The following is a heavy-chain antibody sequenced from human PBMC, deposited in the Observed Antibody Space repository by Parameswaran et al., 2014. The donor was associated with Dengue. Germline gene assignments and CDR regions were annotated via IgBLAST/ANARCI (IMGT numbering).Heavy chain of an antibody. CDR3: MRGRSHPDY. J-gene: IGHJ4*02. V-gene: IGHV4-59*01. CDR2: IYSSGTT. Sequence: WIRQPPGKGLEWIGYIYSSGTTNYNPSLKSRVTISVDTSKNQFSLKVNSVTAADTAVYYCMRGRSHPDYWGQGTLVTVSS.